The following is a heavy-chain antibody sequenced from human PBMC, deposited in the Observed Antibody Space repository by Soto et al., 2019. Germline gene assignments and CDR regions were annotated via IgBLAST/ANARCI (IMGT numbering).Heavy chain of an antibody. J-gene: IGHJ6*02. Sequence: QVQLQESGPGLVKPSETLSLTCSVSGGSMRSYYWNWLRQPAGKGLEWIGRIYSRGDTNYNPSVKSRVTMSVDTSKNEFSLRLNSVTAADTAVYYCAGIGEDVYYGMDVWAKGPRSPSP. CDR2: IYSRGDT. V-gene: IGHV4-4*07. CDR1: GGSMRSYY. CDR3: AGIGEDVYYGMDV. D-gene: IGHD2-21*01.